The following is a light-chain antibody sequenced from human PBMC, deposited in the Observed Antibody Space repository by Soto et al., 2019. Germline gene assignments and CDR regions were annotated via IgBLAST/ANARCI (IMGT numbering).Light chain of an antibody. V-gene: IGLV4-69*01. J-gene: IGLJ3*02. CDR1: SGHSSYA. CDR2: LNSDGSH. Sequence: QAVVTQSPSASASLGASVKLTCTLSSGHSSYAIAWHQQQPEKGPRYLMKLNSDGSHSKGDGIPDRFSGSSSGAERYLIISSLQSEDEADYYCQTWGTGLLVFGGGTKVTVL. CDR3: QTWGTGLLV.